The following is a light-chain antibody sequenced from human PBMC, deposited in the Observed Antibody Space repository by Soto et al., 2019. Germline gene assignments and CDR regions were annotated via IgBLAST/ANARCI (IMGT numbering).Light chain of an antibody. J-gene: IGKJ1*01. V-gene: IGKV3-20*01. CDR3: QQYDGSPRT. Sequence: ENVLTPSPGTLSVSPGERATPSLPASQSLNSNSLAWYQQKPGQAPRLLIYNAYNRASGIPDRFSGSGSGTDFTLTISRLEPEDFVVYHCQQYDGSPRTFGQGTKVDI. CDR2: NAY. CDR1: QSLNSNS.